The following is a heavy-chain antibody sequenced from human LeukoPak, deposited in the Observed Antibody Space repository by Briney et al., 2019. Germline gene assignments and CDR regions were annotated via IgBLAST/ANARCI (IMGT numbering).Heavy chain of an antibody. J-gene: IGHJ3*02. CDR3: AKDGVATQHALDI. CDR1: GFNFRAYA. V-gene: IGHV3-23*01. Sequence: GGSVRLSCAASGFNFRAYAMTWVRQAPGKGLDWVSGISGSGGTTYYADSVRGRFTISRDNSKNTVYLQLNNLRAEDTAVYYCAKDGVATQHALDIWGHGPMATVSS. D-gene: IGHD5-12*01. CDR2: ISGSGGTT.